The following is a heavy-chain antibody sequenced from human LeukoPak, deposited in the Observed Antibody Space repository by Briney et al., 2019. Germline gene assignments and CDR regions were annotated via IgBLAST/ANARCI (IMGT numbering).Heavy chain of an antibody. Sequence: SVKVSCKASGGTFSSYAISWVRQAPGQGLEGMGGIIPIFGTANYAQNFQGRVTITTDESTSTAYMELRSLRSDDTAVYCCARGYSSSVFAVVNWGQGTLVTVSS. J-gene: IGHJ4*02. CDR1: GGTFSSYA. CDR2: IIPIFGTA. V-gene: IGHV1-69*05. D-gene: IGHD6-13*01. CDR3: ARGYSSSVFAVVN.